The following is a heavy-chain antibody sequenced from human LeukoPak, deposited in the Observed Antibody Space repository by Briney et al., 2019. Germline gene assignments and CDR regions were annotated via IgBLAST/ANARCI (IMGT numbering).Heavy chain of an antibody. V-gene: IGHV1-69*05. D-gene: IGHD2-2*01. CDR1: GGTFSINA. CDR2: IIPMSETP. Sequence: ASVKVSCKASGGTFSINAITWVRQAPGQGLEWMGGIIPMSETPKYTQKFQGRVTIATDESTNTAYMELSSLRSEDTAVYYCARDKNSGECVSNSCYGVWPLDIWGQGTMVTVSS. J-gene: IGHJ3*02. CDR3: ARDKNSGECVSNSCYGVWPLDI.